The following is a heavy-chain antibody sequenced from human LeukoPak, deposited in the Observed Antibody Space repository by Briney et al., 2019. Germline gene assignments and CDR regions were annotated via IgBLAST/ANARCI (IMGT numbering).Heavy chain of an antibody. Sequence: PSETLSLTCTVSGGSISSYYWSWIRQPPGKGLEWIGYIFYRGNTIYNPSLRSRVTMSVDTSKNQFSLKLSSVTAADTAVYYCARDGHDYADIWGQGTMVTVSS. CDR2: IFYRGNT. J-gene: IGHJ3*02. D-gene: IGHD4-17*01. CDR3: ARDGHDYADI. V-gene: IGHV4-59*12. CDR1: GGSISSYY.